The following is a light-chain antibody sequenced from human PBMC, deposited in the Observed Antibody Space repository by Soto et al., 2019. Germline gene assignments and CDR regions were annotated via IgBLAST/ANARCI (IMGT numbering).Light chain of an antibody. Sequence: EIVLTQSPGTLSLSPGERATLSCRASQSVSSSYLAWYQQKPGQAPRLLIYGASSRATGIPDRFSGSGSGTKVTLITSNMEPAEFAVYYYQHYGSSPPITFGQGTRLEIK. J-gene: IGKJ5*01. CDR1: QSVSSSY. V-gene: IGKV3-20*01. CDR2: GAS. CDR3: QHYGSSPPIT.